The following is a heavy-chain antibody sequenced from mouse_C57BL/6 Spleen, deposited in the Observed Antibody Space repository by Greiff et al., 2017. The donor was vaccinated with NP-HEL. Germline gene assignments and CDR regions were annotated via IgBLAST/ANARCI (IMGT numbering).Heavy chain of an antibody. CDR1: GYTFTDYE. CDR3: TTAYGNDEGY. Sequence: VQLQQSGAELVRPGASVTLSCKASGYTFTDYEMPWVQQTPVHGLEWIGAIDPETGGTAYNQKFKGKAILTADKSYSTAYMELRSLTSEDSAVYDCTTAYGNDEGYWGQGTTLTVSS. D-gene: IGHD2-2*01. J-gene: IGHJ2*01. CDR2: IDPETGGT. V-gene: IGHV1-15*01.